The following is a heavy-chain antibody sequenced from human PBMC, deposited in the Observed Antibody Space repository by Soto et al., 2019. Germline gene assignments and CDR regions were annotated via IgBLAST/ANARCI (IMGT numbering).Heavy chain of an antibody. CDR3: AKDGLVYIVVVPAALGYYYGMDV. V-gene: IGHV3-23*01. CDR1: GFTFSSYA. Sequence: WGSLRLSCAASGFTFSSYAMSWVRQAPGKGLEWVSAISGSGGSTYYADSVKGRFTISRDNSKNTLYLQMNSLRAEDTAVYYCAKDGLVYIVVVPAALGYYYGMDVWGQGTTVTVSS. D-gene: IGHD2-2*01. J-gene: IGHJ6*02. CDR2: ISGSGGST.